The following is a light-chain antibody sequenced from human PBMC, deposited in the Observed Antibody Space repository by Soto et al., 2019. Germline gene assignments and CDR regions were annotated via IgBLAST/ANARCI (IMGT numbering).Light chain of an antibody. Sequence: EIVLTQSPATLSLSPGERATLSCRASQSVSSYLAWYQQKPGQAPRLLIYDASNRATGIPARFSGSGSGTDFTLTISSLKPEDFAVYSCQPRSNGRITSGQGTRLEIK. CDR3: QPRSNGRIT. CDR2: DAS. V-gene: IGKV3-11*01. CDR1: QSVSSY. J-gene: IGKJ5*01.